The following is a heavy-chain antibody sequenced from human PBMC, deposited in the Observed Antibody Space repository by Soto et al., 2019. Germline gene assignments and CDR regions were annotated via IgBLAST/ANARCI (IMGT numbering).Heavy chain of an antibody. V-gene: IGHV4-34*01. J-gene: IGHJ5*02. CDR1: GGSFSGYY. CDR2: INHSGST. CDR3: ARVRGFGEFQKSNNWFDP. Sequence: PSETLSLTCAVYGGSFSGYYWSWIRQPPGKGLEWIGEINHSGSTNYNPSLKSRVTISVDTSKNQFSLKLSSVTAADTAVYYCARVRGFGEFQKSNNWFDPWGQGTLVTVSS. D-gene: IGHD3-10*01.